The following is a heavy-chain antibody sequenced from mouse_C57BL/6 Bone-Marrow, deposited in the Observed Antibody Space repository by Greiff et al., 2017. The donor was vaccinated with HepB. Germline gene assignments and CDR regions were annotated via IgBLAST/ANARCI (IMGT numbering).Heavy chain of an antibody. CDR2: SRNKANDYTT. J-gene: IGHJ1*03. CDR3: ARDADDGYHHWYFDV. V-gene: IGHV7-1*01. D-gene: IGHD2-3*01. Sequence: EVMLVESGGGLVQSGRSLRLSCATSGFTFSDFYMEWVRQAPGKGLEWIAASRNKANDYTTEYSASVKGRFIVSRDTSQSILYLQMNALRAEDTAIYYCARDADDGYHHWYFDVWGTGTTVTVSS. CDR1: GFTFSDFY.